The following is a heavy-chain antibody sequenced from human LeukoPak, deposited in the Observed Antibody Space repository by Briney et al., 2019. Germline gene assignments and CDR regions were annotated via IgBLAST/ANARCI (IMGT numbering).Heavy chain of an antibody. J-gene: IGHJ4*02. Sequence: KTSETLSLTCTVSGGSITTYYWSWIRQTPEKGLECIGYICYSGSTNYNPTLKSRVTISVDKSKNQFSLKLSSVTAADTAVYYCARSPGRFCSGGSCYSSHYFDYWGQGTLVTVSS. V-gene: IGHV4-59*01. CDR2: ICYSGST. D-gene: IGHD2-15*01. CDR1: GGSITTYY. CDR3: ARSPGRFCSGGSCYSSHYFDY.